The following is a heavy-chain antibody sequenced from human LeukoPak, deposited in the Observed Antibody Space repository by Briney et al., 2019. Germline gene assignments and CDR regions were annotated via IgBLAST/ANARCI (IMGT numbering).Heavy chain of an antibody. CDR1: GFTFSSYW. CDR2: IKQDGSEK. CDR3: ARSVYGSGSYYTDY. V-gene: IGHV3-7*01. D-gene: IGHD3-10*01. J-gene: IGHJ4*02. Sequence: PGGSLRLSCAASGFTFSSYWMSWVRQAPGKGLEWVANIKQDGSEKYYVDSVKGRFTISRDNAKNSLYLQMNSLRAEDTAVYYCARSVYGSGSYYTDYWGQGTLVTVS.